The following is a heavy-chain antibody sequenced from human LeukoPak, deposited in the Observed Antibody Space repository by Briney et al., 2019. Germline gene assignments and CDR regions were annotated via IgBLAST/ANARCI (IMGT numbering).Heavy chain of an antibody. D-gene: IGHD3-16*01. CDR3: ARENEDGGWGVDY. CDR2: IYHSGST. J-gene: IGHJ4*02. Sequence: PSETLSLTCAVSGGSISSGGYSWSWIRQPPGKGLEWIGYIYHSGSTYYNPSLKSRVTISVDRSKNQFSLKLSSVTAADTAVYYCARENEDGGWGVDYWGQGTLVTVSS. V-gene: IGHV4-30-2*01. CDR1: GGSISSGGYS.